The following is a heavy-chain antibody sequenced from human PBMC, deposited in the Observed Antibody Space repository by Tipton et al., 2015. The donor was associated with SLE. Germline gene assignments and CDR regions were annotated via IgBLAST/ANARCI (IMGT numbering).Heavy chain of an antibody. CDR3: ASSDYYDSRYFDY. CDR2: IYYSGST. V-gene: IGHV4-59*11. J-gene: IGHJ4*02. D-gene: IGHD3-22*01. Sequence: LRLSCTVSGGSISSHYWSWIRQPPGKGLEWIGYIYYSGSTNYNSSLKSRVTISVDTSKNQFSLKLSSVTAADTAVYYCASSDYYDSRYFDYWGQGTLVTVSS. CDR1: GGSISSHY.